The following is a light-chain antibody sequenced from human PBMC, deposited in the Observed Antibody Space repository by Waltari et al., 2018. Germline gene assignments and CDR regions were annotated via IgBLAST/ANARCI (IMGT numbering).Light chain of an antibody. CDR1: SSDVGAYNY. Sequence: QSALTQPASVSGSPGQSITIPCTGTSSDVGAYNYVPGYQQHPGKAPKLMIYEVGNRPSGVSNRFSGSKSGNTASLTISGLQAEDEADYYCSSYTSSSTLVVFGGGTKLTVL. CDR3: SSYTSSSTLVV. J-gene: IGLJ2*01. V-gene: IGLV2-14*01. CDR2: EVG.